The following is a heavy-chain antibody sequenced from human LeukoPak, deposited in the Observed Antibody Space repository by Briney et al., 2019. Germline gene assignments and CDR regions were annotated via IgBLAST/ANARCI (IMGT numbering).Heavy chain of an antibody. D-gene: IGHD2-15*01. Sequence: ASVKVSCKASGGTFSSYAISWVRQAPGQGLEWTGRIIPILGIANYAQKFQGRVTITADKSTSTAYMELSSLRSEDTAVYYCARDIGSSNDYWGQGTLVTVSS. CDR1: GGTFSSYA. CDR3: ARDIGSSNDY. J-gene: IGHJ4*02. V-gene: IGHV1-69*04. CDR2: IIPILGIA.